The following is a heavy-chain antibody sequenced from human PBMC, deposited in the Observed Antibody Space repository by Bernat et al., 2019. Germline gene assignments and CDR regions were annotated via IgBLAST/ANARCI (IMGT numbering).Heavy chain of an antibody. CDR3: ARQPQIVDFDY. CDR1: GGSISSSSYY. D-gene: IGHD3-16*02. J-gene: IGHJ4*02. V-gene: IGHV4-39*01. CDR2: IYYSGST. Sequence: QLQLQESGPGLVKPSETLSLTCTVSGGSISSSSYYWGWIRQPPGKGLDWIGSIYYSGSTYYNPSLKSRVTISVDTSKNQFSLKLSSVTAADTAVYYCARQPQIVDFDYWGQGTLVTVSS.